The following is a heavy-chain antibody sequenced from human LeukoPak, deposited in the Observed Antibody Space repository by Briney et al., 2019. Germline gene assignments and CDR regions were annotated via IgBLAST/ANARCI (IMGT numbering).Heavy chain of an antibody. D-gene: IGHD6-13*01. CDR2: IYHSGST. J-gene: IGHJ4*02. Sequence: KPSETPSLTCAVSGYSISSGYYRGWIRPPPGKGLEWIGSIYHSGSTYYNPSLKSRVTISVDTSKNQFSLKLSSVTAADTAVYYCALSYSSPLDYFDYWGQGTLVTVSS. CDR3: ALSYSSPLDYFDY. CDR1: GYSISSGYY. V-gene: IGHV4-38-2*01.